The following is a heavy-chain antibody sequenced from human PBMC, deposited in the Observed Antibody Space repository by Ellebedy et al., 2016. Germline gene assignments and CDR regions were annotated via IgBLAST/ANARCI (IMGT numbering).Heavy chain of an antibody. CDR1: GGSISSYY. D-gene: IGHD1-26*01. CDR2: IYYSGST. J-gene: IGHJ3*02. V-gene: IGHV4-59*01. Sequence: SETLSLTCTVSGGSISSYYWSWIRQPPGKGLEWIGYIYYSGSTNYNPSLKSRVTISVDTSKNQFSLKLSSVTAADTAVYYCARAERLVLAFDIWGQGTMVTVSS. CDR3: ARAERLVLAFDI.